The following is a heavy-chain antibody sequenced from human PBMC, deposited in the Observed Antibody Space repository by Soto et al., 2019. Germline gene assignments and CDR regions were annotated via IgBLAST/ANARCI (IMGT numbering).Heavy chain of an antibody. Sequence: PSETLSLTCTVSGGSISSYYWSWIRQPPGKGLEWIGYIYYSGSTNYNPSLKSRVTISVDTSKNQFPLKLSSVTAADTAVYYCARDGKVGAVAFDIWGQGTMVTVSS. CDR2: IYYSGST. J-gene: IGHJ3*02. V-gene: IGHV4-59*01. D-gene: IGHD1-26*01. CDR3: ARDGKVGAVAFDI. CDR1: GGSISSYY.